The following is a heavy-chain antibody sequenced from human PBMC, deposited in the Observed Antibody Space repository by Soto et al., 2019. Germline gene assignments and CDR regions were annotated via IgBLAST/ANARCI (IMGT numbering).Heavy chain of an antibody. CDR2: IWYDGRNK. CDR1: GFTFSSYG. Sequence: QVQLVESGGGVVQPGRSLRLSCAASGFTFSSYGMHWVRQAPGKGLEWVAVIWYDGRNKYYADSVKGRFTISRDNSKNTLYLQMNSLRAEDTAVYYCARETYYYDSSGYYFDYWGQGTLVTVSS. CDR3: ARETYYYDSSGYYFDY. V-gene: IGHV3-33*01. J-gene: IGHJ4*02. D-gene: IGHD3-22*01.